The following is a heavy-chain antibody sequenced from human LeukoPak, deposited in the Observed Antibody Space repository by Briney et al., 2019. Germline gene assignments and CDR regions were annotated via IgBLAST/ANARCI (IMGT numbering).Heavy chain of an antibody. D-gene: IGHD2-21*01. J-gene: IGHJ4*02. Sequence: PGRSLRLSCAASGFTFSRFAMHWVRQAPGKGLEWVAVMSYDGTKENYADSVKGRFTISRDNSKSTLYLQMSSLTTEDTAVYYCSRDGDVVGVSFDYWGQGTLVTVSS. V-gene: IGHV3-30*15. CDR2: MSYDGTKE. CDR3: SRDGDVVGVSFDY. CDR1: GFTFSRFA.